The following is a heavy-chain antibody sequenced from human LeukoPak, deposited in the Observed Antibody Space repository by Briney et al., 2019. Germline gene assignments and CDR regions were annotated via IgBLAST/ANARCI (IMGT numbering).Heavy chain of an antibody. J-gene: IGHJ3*02. Sequence: GESLKISFKGSGYSFTSYWIGWVRQMPGKGLEGMGIIYPGDSDTRYSPSFQGQVTISADKSISTAYLQWSSLKASDTAMYYCARRVVGARGYDAFDIWGQGTMVTVSS. D-gene: IGHD2-15*01. CDR1: GYSFTSYW. V-gene: IGHV5-51*01. CDR3: ARRVVGARGYDAFDI. CDR2: IYPGDSDT.